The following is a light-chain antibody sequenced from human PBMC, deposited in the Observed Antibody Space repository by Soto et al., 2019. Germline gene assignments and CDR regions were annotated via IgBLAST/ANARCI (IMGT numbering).Light chain of an antibody. Sequence: DIQMTQSPSTLSASVGDRVTITCRASQGISNYLAWFQQKPGKIPNLLIYAASTLQSCVPSRFSGSVSGTNFTLTISSLQPEDVATYYCQKYNSAPRTFVQGTKLEIK. CDR3: QKYNSAPRT. J-gene: IGKJ2*01. CDR1: QGISNY. CDR2: AAS. V-gene: IGKV1-27*01.